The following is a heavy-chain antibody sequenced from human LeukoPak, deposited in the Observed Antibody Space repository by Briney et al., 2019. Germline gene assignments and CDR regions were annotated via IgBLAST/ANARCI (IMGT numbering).Heavy chain of an antibody. D-gene: IGHD6-19*01. CDR3: ARSQAVWAAPGFDN. CDR2: VNESGRS. Sequence: SETLSLTCAVYGGSFSGYYWSWIRQSPGNGLEWIGEVNESGRSKYSPSLKSRVTISRDTSKKQFSLDLRSLTAADSAVYYCARSQAVWAAPGFDNWGQGTMVTVS. J-gene: IGHJ3*02. CDR1: GGSFSGYY. V-gene: IGHV4-34*01.